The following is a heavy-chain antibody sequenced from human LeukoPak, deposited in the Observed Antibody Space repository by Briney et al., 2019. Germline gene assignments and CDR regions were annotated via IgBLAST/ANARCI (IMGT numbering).Heavy chain of an antibody. Sequence: GGSLRLSCAASGFTFSSYEMNWVRQAPGKGLEWVSYISSSGSTIYYADSVKGRFTISRDNAKNSLYLQMNSLRAEDTAVYYCAREWCSSSAVDYWGQGTLVTVSS. D-gene: IGHD6-6*01. V-gene: IGHV3-48*03. CDR1: GFTFSSYE. CDR3: AREWCSSSAVDY. J-gene: IGHJ4*02. CDR2: ISSSGSTI.